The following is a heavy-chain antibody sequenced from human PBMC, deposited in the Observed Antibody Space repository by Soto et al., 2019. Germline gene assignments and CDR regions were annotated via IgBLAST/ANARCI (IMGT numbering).Heavy chain of an antibody. CDR1: GDSVTSVSDY. D-gene: IGHD3-10*01. J-gene: IGHJ6*02. Sequence: PSETLSLTCTVSGDSVTSVSDYWSWIRQPPRKGLEWIGYIYYSGSADYNPSLGSRVTISIDTSKNQFSLKLTSVTAADTAVYYCARGVGFGYYYYHMDLWGQGTTVTVSS. V-gene: IGHV4-61*01. CDR2: IYYSGSA. CDR3: ARGVGFGYYYYHMDL.